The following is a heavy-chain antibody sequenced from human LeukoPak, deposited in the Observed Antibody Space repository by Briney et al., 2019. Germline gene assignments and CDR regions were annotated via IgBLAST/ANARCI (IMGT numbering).Heavy chain of an antibody. CDR3: ATDLMTTVTTPLWY. CDR1: GGTFSSYA. V-gene: IGHV1-69*13. D-gene: IGHD4-17*01. CDR2: IIPIFGTA. J-gene: IGHJ4*02. Sequence: SVKVSCKASGGTFSSYAISWVRQAPGQGLEWMGGIIPIFGTANYAQKFQGRVTITADESTSTAYMELSSLRSEDTAVYYCATDLMTTVTTPLWYWGQGTLVTVSS.